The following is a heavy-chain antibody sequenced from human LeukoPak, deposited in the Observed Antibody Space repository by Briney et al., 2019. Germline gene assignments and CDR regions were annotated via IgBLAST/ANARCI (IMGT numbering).Heavy chain of an antibody. Sequence: GESLKISCKGSGYSFTSYWISWVRQMPGKGLEWMGRIDPSDSYTNYSPSFQGHVTISADKSISTAYLQWSSLKVSDTAMYYCASPIGGHAMDVWGQGTTVTVSS. J-gene: IGHJ6*02. CDR2: IDPSDSYT. CDR1: GYSFTSYW. CDR3: ASPIGGHAMDV. V-gene: IGHV5-10-1*01. D-gene: IGHD3-10*01.